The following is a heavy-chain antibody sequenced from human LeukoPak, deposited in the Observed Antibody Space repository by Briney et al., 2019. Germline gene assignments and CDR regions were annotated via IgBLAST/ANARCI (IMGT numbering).Heavy chain of an antibody. V-gene: IGHV3-30*18. CDR3: AKAGVYGSGTLTWFDP. D-gene: IGHD3-10*01. CDR2: ISYDGNNK. Sequence: GRSLRLSCAASGFIFSSYGMHWVRQAPGKGLEWVAGISYDGNNKYYTDSVKGRFTIPRDNSKNTLFLQMNSLRAEDTAVFYCAKAGVYGSGTLTWFDPWGQGTLVTVSS. J-gene: IGHJ5*02. CDR1: GFIFSSYG.